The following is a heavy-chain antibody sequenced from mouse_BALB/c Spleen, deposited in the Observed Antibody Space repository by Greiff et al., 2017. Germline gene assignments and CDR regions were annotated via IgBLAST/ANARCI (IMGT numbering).Heavy chain of an antibody. D-gene: IGHD1-1*01. V-gene: IGHV1-15*01. CDR3: TRNYGPWFAY. J-gene: IGHJ3*01. CDR1: GYTFTDYE. Sequence: QVHVKQSGAELVRPGASVTLSCKASGYTFTDYEMHWVKQTPVHGLEWIGAIDPETGGTAYNQKFKGKATLTADKSSSTAYMELRSLTSEDSAVYYCTRNYGPWFAYWGQGTLVTVSA. CDR2: IDPETGGT.